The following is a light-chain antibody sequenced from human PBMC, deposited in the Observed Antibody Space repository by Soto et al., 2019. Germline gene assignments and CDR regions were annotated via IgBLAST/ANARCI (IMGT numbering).Light chain of an antibody. CDR3: TSYTSSGTYV. CDR1: SSDVGDYNY. Sequence: QSALTQPASVSGSPGQSITISCTGTSSDVGDYNYVSWYQQHPGKAPKLMIYDVTNRPSGVSNRFSASKSGNTASLTISGLQAEDEADYYCTSYTSSGTYVFGTGTQLTVL. J-gene: IGLJ1*01. V-gene: IGLV2-14*01. CDR2: DVT.